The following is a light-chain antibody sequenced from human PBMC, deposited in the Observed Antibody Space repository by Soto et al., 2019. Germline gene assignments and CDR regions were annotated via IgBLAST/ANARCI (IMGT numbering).Light chain of an antibody. CDR3: QQYYSTPIT. V-gene: IGKV4-1*01. CDR1: QSVLYSSNNKNY. J-gene: IGKJ5*01. Sequence: DIVMPQSPDSLAGSLGERATINCKSSQSVLYSSNNKNYLAWYQQKPGQPPKLLIYWASTRESGVPDRFSGSGSGTDFTLTISSLQAEDVAVYYCQQYYSTPITFGQGTRMEIK. CDR2: WAS.